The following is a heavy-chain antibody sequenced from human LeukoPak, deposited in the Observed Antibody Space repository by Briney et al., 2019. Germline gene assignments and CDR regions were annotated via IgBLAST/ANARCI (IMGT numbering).Heavy chain of an antibody. D-gene: IGHD3-22*01. CDR2: INPNSGGT. V-gene: IGHV1-2*02. CDR1: GYTFTGYY. Sequence: ASVKVSCKASGYTFTGYYMHWVRQAPGQGLGWMGWINPNSGGTNYAQKFQGRVTMTRDTSISTAYMELSRLRSDDTAVYYCARWENYYDSSGYIDYWGQGTLVTVSS. J-gene: IGHJ4*02. CDR3: ARWENYYDSSGYIDY.